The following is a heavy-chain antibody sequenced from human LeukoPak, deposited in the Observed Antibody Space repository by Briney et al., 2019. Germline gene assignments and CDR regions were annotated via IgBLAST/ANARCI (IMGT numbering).Heavy chain of an antibody. D-gene: IGHD6-13*01. CDR3: ARSQGAIAAAGTKCGYDAFDI. CDR1: GGTFSSYA. CDR2: IIPIFGTA. Sequence: GASVKVSCKASGGTFSSYAISWVRQAPGQGLEWMGGIIPIFGTANYAQKFQGRVTITTDESTSTAYMELSSLRSEDTAVYYCARSQGAIAAAGTKCGYDAFDIWGQGTMATVSS. V-gene: IGHV1-69*05. J-gene: IGHJ3*02.